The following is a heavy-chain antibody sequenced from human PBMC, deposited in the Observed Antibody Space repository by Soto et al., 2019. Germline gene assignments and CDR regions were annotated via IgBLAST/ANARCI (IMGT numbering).Heavy chain of an antibody. D-gene: IGHD3-3*01. J-gene: IGHJ4*02. V-gene: IGHV5-10-1*01. CDR1: GYSFTSYW. Sequence: GESLKISCKGSGYSFTSYWISWVRQMPGKGLEWMGRIDPSDSYTNYSPSFQGHVTISADKSISTAYLQWSSLKASDTAMYYCARSRTTIFGVVIGTLNDYWGQGTLVTVSS. CDR2: IDPSDSYT. CDR3: ARSRTTIFGVVIGTLNDY.